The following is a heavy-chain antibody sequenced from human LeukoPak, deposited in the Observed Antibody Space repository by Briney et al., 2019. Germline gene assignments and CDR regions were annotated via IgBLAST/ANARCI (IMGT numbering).Heavy chain of an antibody. D-gene: IGHD2-15*01. J-gene: IGHJ4*02. V-gene: IGHV4-30-2*03. CDR1: GGSISSGGYS. Sequence: SETLPLTCAVSGGSISSGGYSWSWIRQPPGKGLEWIGYIYHSGSTYYNPSLKSRVTISVDTSKNQFSLKLSSVTAADTAVYYCARGDCSGGSCYLFDYWGQGALVTVTS. CDR3: ARGDCSGGSCYLFDY. CDR2: IYHSGST.